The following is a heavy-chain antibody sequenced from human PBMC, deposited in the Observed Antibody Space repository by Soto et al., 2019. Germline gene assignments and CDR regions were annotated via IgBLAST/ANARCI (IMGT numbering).Heavy chain of an antibody. Sequence: SETLSLTCTVSGGSISSSSYYWGWIRQPPGKGLEWIGSIYYSGSANYNPSLKSRVTISVDTSKNQFSLKLNSVTAADTAVYFCARDPRIVGATSFDYWGQGTLVTVSS. V-gene: IGHV4-39*07. CDR1: GGSISSSSYY. CDR3: ARDPRIVGATSFDY. D-gene: IGHD1-26*01. CDR2: IYYSGSA. J-gene: IGHJ4*02.